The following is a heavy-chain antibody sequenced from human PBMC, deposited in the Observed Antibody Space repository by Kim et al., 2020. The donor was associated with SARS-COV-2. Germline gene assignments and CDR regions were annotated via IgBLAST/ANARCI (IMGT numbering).Heavy chain of an antibody. CDR3: VRGGADLGDVFLFDF. Sequence: GGSLRLSCAASGFTFSNYGMSWVRQAPGKGLEWVSAIRDTGTTTNYADSVKGRFTITRDDSKNTLFLQMNSLRAEDTARYFCVRGGADLGDVFLFDFWGQGTAVSVSS. J-gene: IGHJ4*02. V-gene: IGHV3-23*01. CDR1: GFTFSNYG. D-gene: IGHD3-10*01. CDR2: IRDTGTTT.